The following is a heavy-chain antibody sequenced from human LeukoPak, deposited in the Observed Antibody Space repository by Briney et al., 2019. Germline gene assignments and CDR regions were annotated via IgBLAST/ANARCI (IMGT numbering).Heavy chain of an antibody. J-gene: IGHJ6*03. CDR3: ARVDLDSSGYFYYYYYMDV. D-gene: IGHD3-22*01. CDR1: GFTVSSNY. Sequence: PGGSLRLSCAASGFTVSSNYMSWVCQAPGKGLEWVSVIYSGGSTYYADSVKGRFTISRDNSKNTLYLQMNSLRAEDTAVYYCARVDLDSSGYFYYYYYMDVWGKGTTVTVSS. CDR2: IYSGGST. V-gene: IGHV3-66*02.